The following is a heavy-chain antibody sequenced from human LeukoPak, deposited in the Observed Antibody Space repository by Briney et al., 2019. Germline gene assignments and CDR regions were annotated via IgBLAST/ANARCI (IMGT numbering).Heavy chain of an antibody. V-gene: IGHV4-30-4*07. J-gene: IGHJ4*02. Sequence: PSETLSLTCAVSGVSISSGGYSWTWIRQPPGKGLEWIGYISYSGNTYYNPSLKSRVTISVDTSKNQFSLKLSSVTAADTAVYYCARSTMVRGERLGKIDYWGQGTLVTVSS. CDR1: GVSISSGGYS. D-gene: IGHD3-10*01. CDR2: ISYSGNT. CDR3: ARSTMVRGERLGKIDY.